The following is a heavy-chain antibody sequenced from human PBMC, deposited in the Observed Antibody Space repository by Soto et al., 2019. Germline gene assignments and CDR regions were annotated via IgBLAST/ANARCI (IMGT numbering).Heavy chain of an antibody. CDR2: IDNSGIT. CDR1: GGSISSGDHY. CDR3: ARNYGNYGHYFDS. J-gene: IGHJ4*02. V-gene: IGHV4-31*03. D-gene: IGHD4-17*01. Sequence: PSETLSLTCTVSGGSISSGDHYWGWIRQHPERGLEWIGYIDNSGITSDNPSLKSRVAMSVHTSQNQFSLKLRSVTAADTAVYYCARNYGNYGHYFDSWGQGTLVTVSS.